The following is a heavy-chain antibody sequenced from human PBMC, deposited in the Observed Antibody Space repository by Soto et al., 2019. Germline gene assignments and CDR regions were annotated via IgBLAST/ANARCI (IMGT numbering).Heavy chain of an antibody. CDR2: IYYSGST. V-gene: IGHV4-31*03. Sequence: QVQLQESGPGLVKPSQTLSLTCTVSGGSISSGGYYWSWIRQHPGKGLEWIGYIYYSGSTYYNPSLSSRVTMSVGTSKSQFSLKLSSVTAADTAVYYCARGKLGYCSGGSCSNWFDPWGQGTLVTVSS. D-gene: IGHD2-15*01. CDR1: GGSISSGGYY. J-gene: IGHJ5*02. CDR3: ARGKLGYCSGGSCSNWFDP.